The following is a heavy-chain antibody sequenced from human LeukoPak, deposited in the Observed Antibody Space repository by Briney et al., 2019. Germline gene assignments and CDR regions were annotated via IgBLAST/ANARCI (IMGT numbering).Heavy chain of an antibody. CDR1: GGSFSGYY. D-gene: IGHD1-1*01. J-gene: IGHJ4*02. V-gene: IGHV4-34*01. CDR2: INHSGST. Sequence: PSETLSLTCAVYGGSFSGYYWSWIRQPPGKGLEWIGEINHSGSTNYNPSLKSRVTISVDTSKNQFSLKLSSVTAADTAVYYCAGGGGPGVQLERRSWEYYFDYWGQGTLVTVSS. CDR3: AGGGGPGVQLERRSWEYYFDY.